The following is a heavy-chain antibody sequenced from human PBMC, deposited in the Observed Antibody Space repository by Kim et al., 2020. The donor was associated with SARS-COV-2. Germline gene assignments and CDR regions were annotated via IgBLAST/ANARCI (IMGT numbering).Heavy chain of an antibody. J-gene: IGHJ6*02. Sequence: SETLSLTCAVYGGSFSGYYWSWIRQPPGKGLEWIGEINHSGSTNYNPSLKSRVTISVDTSKNQFSLKLSSVTAADTAVYYCARGLNYYGSGSKGYYYGMDVWGQGTTVTVSS. CDR1: GGSFSGYY. D-gene: IGHD3-10*01. V-gene: IGHV4-34*01. CDR2: INHSGST. CDR3: ARGLNYYGSGSKGYYYGMDV.